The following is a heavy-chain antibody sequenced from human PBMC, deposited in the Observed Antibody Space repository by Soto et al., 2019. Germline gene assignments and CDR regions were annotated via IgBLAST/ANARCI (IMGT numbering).Heavy chain of an antibody. CDR1: GFAFSSYG. D-gene: IGHD4-17*01. J-gene: IGHJ6*02. CDR2: ISYDGSNK. V-gene: IGHV3-30*18. Sequence: QVQLVESGGGVVQPGRSLRLSCAASGFAFSSYGMHWVRQAPGKGLEWVAVISYDGSNKYYAGSVKGRFTISRDNSKNTLYLQMNSLRAEDTAVYYCAKEDDYGDYPKAYYYYYGMDVWGQGTTVTVSS. CDR3: AKEDDYGDYPKAYYYYYGMDV.